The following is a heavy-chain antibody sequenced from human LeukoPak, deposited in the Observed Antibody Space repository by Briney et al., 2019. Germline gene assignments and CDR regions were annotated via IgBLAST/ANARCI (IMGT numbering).Heavy chain of an antibody. CDR1: GYTFTGYY. Sequence: ASVKVSCKXSGYTFTGYYMHWVRQAPKQGLERMGWINPNSGGTNYAQKFQGRVTMTRDTSISTAYMELSRLRSDDTAVYYCARWLRWDIVLMVYALDYWGQGTLVTVSS. D-gene: IGHD2-8*01. V-gene: IGHV1-2*02. CDR3: ARWLRWDIVLMVYALDY. J-gene: IGHJ4*02. CDR2: INPNSGGT.